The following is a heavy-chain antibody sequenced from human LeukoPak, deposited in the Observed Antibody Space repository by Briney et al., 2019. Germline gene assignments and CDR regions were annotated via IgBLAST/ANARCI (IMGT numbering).Heavy chain of an antibody. V-gene: IGHV4-4*09. CDR1: GGSISNYY. D-gene: IGHD6-19*01. CDR3: ARATRGSVAGPFDY. CDR2: MYSSGST. Sequence: SETLSLTCTVSGGSISNYYWTWIRQPPGMGLEWIGDMYSSGSTNYNPSLASRVTISEDTSKDQFSLKLTSVTAADTAVYYCARATRGSVAGPFDYWGQGTQVTVSS. J-gene: IGHJ4*02.